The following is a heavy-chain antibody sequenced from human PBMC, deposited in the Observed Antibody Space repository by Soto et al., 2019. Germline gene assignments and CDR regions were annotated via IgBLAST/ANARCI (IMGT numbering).Heavy chain of an antibody. V-gene: IGHV1-2*02. Sequence: ASVKVSCTASGYTFTVYYMHWVRQAPGQGLEWMGWINPKSGGTMYPQKFQGRVTMTWDTSISTAYMALTRLRAEDMAVYYCARESEDLTSNFDYWGQGTLVTVSS. CDR1: GYTFTVYY. CDR3: ARESEDLTSNFDY. CDR2: INPKSGGT. J-gene: IGHJ4*02.